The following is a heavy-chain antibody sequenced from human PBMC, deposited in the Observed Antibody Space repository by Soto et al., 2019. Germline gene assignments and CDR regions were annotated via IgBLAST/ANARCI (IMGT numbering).Heavy chain of an antibody. CDR2: ISYDGSNK. CDR3: ARDSSSWYSSWFDP. J-gene: IGHJ5*02. CDR1: GFTFSSYG. D-gene: IGHD6-13*01. V-gene: IGHV3-30*03. Sequence: PGGSLRLSCAASGFTFSSYGMHWVRQSPGKGLEWVAVISYDGSNKYYADSVKGRFTISRDNSKNTLYLQMNSLRAEDTAVYYCARDSSSWYSSWFDPWGQGTLVTVSS.